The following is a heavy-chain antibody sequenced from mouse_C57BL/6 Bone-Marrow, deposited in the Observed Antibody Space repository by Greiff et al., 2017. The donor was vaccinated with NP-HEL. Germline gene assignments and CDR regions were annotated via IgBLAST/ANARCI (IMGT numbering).Heavy chain of an antibody. CDR1: GFTFSDYY. Sequence: VQLKESEGGLVQPGSSMKLSCTASGFTFSDYYMAWVRQVPEKGLEWVANINYDGSSTYYLDSLKSRFIISRDNAKNILYLQMSSLKSEDTATYYCARDSYYYAMDYWGQGTSVTVSS. CDR2: INYDGSST. CDR3: ARDSYYYAMDY. D-gene: IGHD2-12*01. J-gene: IGHJ4*01. V-gene: IGHV5-16*01.